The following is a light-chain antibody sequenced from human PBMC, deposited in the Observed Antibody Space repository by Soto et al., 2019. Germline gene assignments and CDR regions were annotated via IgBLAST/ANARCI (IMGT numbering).Light chain of an antibody. V-gene: IGKV1-5*01. CDR1: QSIGSW. J-gene: IGKJ1*01. CDR2: DAS. CDR3: QQYNTYSWT. Sequence: DIQMTQSPSTLSASVGDRVTITCRAIQSIGSWLAWYQQISGRAPNLLISDASSLQSGVPSRFSGSGSGTEFTLTISSLQPDDFATYYCQQYNTYSWTFGQGTKVDIK.